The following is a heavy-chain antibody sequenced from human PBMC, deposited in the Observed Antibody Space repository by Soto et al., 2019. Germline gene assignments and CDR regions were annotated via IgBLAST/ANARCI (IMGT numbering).Heavy chain of an antibody. J-gene: IGHJ4*02. CDR3: AKDTNYDSSGYYPYYFDY. D-gene: IGHD3-22*01. CDR2: ISGSGGST. CDR1: GFTFSSYA. V-gene: IGHV3-23*01. Sequence: HPGGSLRLSCAASGFTFSSYAMSWVRQAPGKGLEWVSAISGSGGSTYYADSVKGRFTISRDNSKNTLYLQMNSLRAEDTAVYYCAKDTNYDSSGYYPYYFDYWGQGTLVTVSS.